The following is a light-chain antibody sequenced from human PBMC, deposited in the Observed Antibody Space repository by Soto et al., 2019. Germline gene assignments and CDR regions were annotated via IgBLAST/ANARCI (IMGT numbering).Light chain of an antibody. CDR3: SSYAGGTNFYV. CDR1: NNDVGGYNY. J-gene: IGLJ1*01. CDR2: EVS. Sequence: QSVLNQPPSATGSPGQSVTISCTETNNDVGGYNYVSWYQQHPGKAPKLMIYEVSKRPSGVPDRFSGSKSGNTASLTVSGLQAEDEAEYYCSSYAGGTNFYVFGTGTKVTVL. V-gene: IGLV2-8*01.